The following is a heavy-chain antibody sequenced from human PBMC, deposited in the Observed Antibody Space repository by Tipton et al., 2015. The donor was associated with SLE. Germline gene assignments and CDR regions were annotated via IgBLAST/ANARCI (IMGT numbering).Heavy chain of an antibody. Sequence: SLRLSCAASGFTFSAYEMNWVRQAPGKGLEWVSYINGSSTNIHYADSVRGRFTISRDNAKNSLYLQMNSLRAGDTAVYYCASTQYAGSSGDFESWAQGTQVTVSS. CDR2: INGSSTNI. CDR1: GFTFSAYE. V-gene: IGHV3-48*03. D-gene: IGHD2-15*01. J-gene: IGHJ4*01. CDR3: ASTQYAGSSGDFES.